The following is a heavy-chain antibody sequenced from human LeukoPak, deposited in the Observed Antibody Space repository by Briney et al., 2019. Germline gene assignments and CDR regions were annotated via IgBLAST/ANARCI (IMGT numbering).Heavy chain of an antibody. CDR3: AKRPAAAGDY. D-gene: IGHD6-13*01. V-gene: IGHV3-23*01. CDR1: GFTFSDYA. CDR2: ISASGGST. Sequence: GGSLRLSCAASGFTFSDYAMSWVRQAPGKGLEWVSAISASGGSTYYADSVKGRFTISRDNSKNTLYLQMNSLRAEDTAVYYCAKRPAAAGDYWGQGTLVTVSS. J-gene: IGHJ4*02.